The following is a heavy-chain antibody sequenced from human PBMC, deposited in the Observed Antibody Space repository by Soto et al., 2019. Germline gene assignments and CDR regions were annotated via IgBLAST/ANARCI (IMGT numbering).Heavy chain of an antibody. Sequence: QVQLVQSGAEVKEPGSSVKVSCKTSGGTFTTSSFVWVRQGPGQGLGWMGGIIPIFCKTNLAPKFQGRVTFTADESTRTFYMELSSLRSEDTAIYYCATDVVRSTGGDSWGQGTLVTVSS. J-gene: IGHJ4*02. CDR3: ATDVVRSTGGDS. CDR2: IIPIFCKT. D-gene: IGHD7-27*01. CDR1: GGTFTTSS. V-gene: IGHV1-69*01.